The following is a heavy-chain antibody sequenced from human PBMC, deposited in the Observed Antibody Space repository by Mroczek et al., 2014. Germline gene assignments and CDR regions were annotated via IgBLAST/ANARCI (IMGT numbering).Heavy chain of an antibody. CDR3: AKVIAVAGTYDAFDI. J-gene: IGHJ3*02. CDR1: GFTFDDYA. CDR2: ISWNSGSI. D-gene: IGHD6-19*01. V-gene: IGHV3-9*01. Sequence: LVESGGGLVQPGRSLRLSCAASGFTFDDYAMHWVRQAPGKGLEWVSGISWNSGSIGYADSVKGRFTISRDNAKNSLYLQMNSLRAEDTALYYCAKVIAVAGTYDAFDIWGQGTMVTVSS.